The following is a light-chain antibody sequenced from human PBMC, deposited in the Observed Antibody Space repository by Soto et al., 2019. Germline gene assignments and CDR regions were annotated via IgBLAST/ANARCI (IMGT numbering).Light chain of an antibody. Sequence: QSVLTQSPSASASLEGSVKLTCTLSSGHNNYAIAWHQQQPEKGPRYLMRLNSDGSHNKGDGIPDRFSGSSSGAERYLIISSLHSEDEADYYCQTWDAGILVFGTGTKLTVL. J-gene: IGLJ1*01. CDR1: SGHNNYA. CDR3: QTWDAGILV. V-gene: IGLV4-69*01. CDR2: LNSDGSH.